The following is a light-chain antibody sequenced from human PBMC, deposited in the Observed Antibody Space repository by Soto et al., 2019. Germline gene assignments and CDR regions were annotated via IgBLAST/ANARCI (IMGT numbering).Light chain of an antibody. CDR2: GAS. Sequence: EIVMTQSPATLSVSPGERATLSCRASQSVSSKLAWYQQKPGQAPRLLIYGASTRATGIPARFSGSGSGTEFTLTINSLQSEDFAVYYCQQYDSWLTWTFGQGTKVEIK. V-gene: IGKV3-15*01. CDR3: QQYDSWLTWT. J-gene: IGKJ1*01. CDR1: QSVSSK.